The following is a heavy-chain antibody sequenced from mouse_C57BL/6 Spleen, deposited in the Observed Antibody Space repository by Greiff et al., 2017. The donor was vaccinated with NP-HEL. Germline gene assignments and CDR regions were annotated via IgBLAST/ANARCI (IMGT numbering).Heavy chain of an antibody. D-gene: IGHD2-4*01. J-gene: IGHJ2*01. Sequence: VKLMESGAELVRPGASVTLSCKASGYTFTDYEMHWVKQTPVHGLEWIGAIDPETGGTAYNQKCKGKAILTADKSSSTAYMELRSLTSEDSAVYYCTRAPYDYEGGPDYWGQGTTLTVSS. CDR1: GYTFTDYE. CDR2: IDPETGGT. V-gene: IGHV1-15*01. CDR3: TRAPYDYEGGPDY.